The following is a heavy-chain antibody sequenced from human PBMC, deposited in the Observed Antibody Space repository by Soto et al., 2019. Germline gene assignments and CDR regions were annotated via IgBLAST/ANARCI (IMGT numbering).Heavy chain of an antibody. Sequence: EVQLVESGGGLVQPGGSLRLSCAASKFTFSTYSMNWVRQAPGKGLEWVSYISSSSSTIYYADSVKGRFTISRDNAKNSIYLQMNSLRDEDTAVYYCVRDTDFCSGYSDSFDVWCQGTMVTVSS. CDR3: VRDTDFCSGYSDSFDV. J-gene: IGHJ3*01. CDR1: KFTFSTYS. D-gene: IGHD3-3*01. CDR2: ISSSSSTI. V-gene: IGHV3-48*02.